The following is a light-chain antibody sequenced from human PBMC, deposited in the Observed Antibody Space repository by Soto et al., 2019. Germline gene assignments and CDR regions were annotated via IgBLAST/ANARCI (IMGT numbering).Light chain of an antibody. CDR3: QQYGSSRT. J-gene: IGKJ1*01. V-gene: IGKV3-20*01. CDR1: QSVSSSY. CDR2: GAS. Sequence: EIVLTQSPGTLSLSPGERATLSCRASQSVSSSYLAWYQQKPGQAPRLLIYGASSRATGIPDRFSGSGSGTDFTLTISRLEPEECAVYYCQQYGSSRTFGQGTKVEI.